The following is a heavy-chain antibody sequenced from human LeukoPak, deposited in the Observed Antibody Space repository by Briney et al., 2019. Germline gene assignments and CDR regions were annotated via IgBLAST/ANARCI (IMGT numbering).Heavy chain of an antibody. V-gene: IGHV1-69*13. CDR2: VIPIFGTA. D-gene: IGHD5-12*01. Sequence: GASVKVSCKASGGTFSSYAISWVRQAPGQGLEWMGGVIPIFGTANYAQKFQGRVTITADESTSTAYMELSSLRSEDTAVYYCARVRTELSGYGPLGFDYWGQGTLVTVSS. J-gene: IGHJ4*02. CDR1: GGTFSSYA. CDR3: ARVRTELSGYGPLGFDY.